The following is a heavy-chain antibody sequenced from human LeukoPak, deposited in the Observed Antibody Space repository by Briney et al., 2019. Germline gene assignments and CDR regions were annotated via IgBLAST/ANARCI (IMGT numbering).Heavy chain of an antibody. V-gene: IGHV3-30*18. D-gene: IGHD3-3*02. CDR3: AKGSITHYYYGMDV. Sequence: GGSLRLSCAASGFTFSSYGMHWVRQAPGKGLEWVAVISYDGSNKYYADSVKGRFTISRDNSKNTLYLQMNSLRAEDTAVYYCAKGSITHYYYGMDVWGQGTTVTVSS. J-gene: IGHJ6*02. CDR2: ISYDGSNK. CDR1: GFTFSSYG.